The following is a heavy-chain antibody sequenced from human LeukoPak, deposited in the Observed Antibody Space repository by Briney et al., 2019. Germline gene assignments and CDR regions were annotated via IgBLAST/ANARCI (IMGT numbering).Heavy chain of an antibody. Sequence: GGSLRLSCTVSGLTFSDEYMSWIRQAPGKGLEWVSHISNTGDFIAYADSVKGRFTISRDNSKNTLYLQMNSLRAEDTAVYYCASTEYSSSSRAFDIWGQGTMVTVSS. CDR2: ISNTGDFI. J-gene: IGHJ3*02. CDR3: ASTEYSSSSRAFDI. D-gene: IGHD6-6*01. V-gene: IGHV3-11*04. CDR1: GLTFSDEY.